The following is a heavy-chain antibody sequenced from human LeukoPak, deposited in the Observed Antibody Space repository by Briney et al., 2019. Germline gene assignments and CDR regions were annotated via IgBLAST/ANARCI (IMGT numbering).Heavy chain of an antibody. J-gene: IGHJ4*02. CDR3: AKDRWEMATIYYFDY. V-gene: IGHV3-7*01. D-gene: IGHD5-24*01. CDR1: GFTFSSYW. CDR2: IKQDGSEK. Sequence: GGSLRLSCAASGFTFSSYWMSWVRQAPGKGLEWVANIKQDGSEKYYVDSVKGRFTISRDNSKNTLYLQMNSLRAEDTAVYYCAKDRWEMATIYYFDYWGQGTLVTVSS.